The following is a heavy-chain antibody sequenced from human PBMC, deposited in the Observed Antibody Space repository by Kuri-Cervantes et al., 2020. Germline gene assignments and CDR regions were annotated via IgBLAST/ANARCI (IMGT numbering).Heavy chain of an antibody. Sequence: GESLKISCAASGFTFSDYYMSWIRQAPGKGLEWVSYISSSGSTIYYADSVKGRFTISRDNAKNSLYLQMNSLRAEDTAAYYCARDSQRGPRGGSCTDYWGHGNLV. CDR3: ARDSQRGPRGGSCTDY. V-gene: IGHV3-11*01. CDR2: ISSSGSTI. J-gene: IGHJ4*01. D-gene: IGHD2-15*01. CDR1: GFTFSDYY.